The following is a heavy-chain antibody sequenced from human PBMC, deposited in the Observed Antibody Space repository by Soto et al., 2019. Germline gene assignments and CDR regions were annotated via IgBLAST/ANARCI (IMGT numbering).Heavy chain of an antibody. CDR2: IYYSGST. J-gene: IGHJ5*02. CDR1: GGSIGGGGDY. D-gene: IGHD5-18*01. CDR3: ARLGRSYGFYWFDP. Sequence: SETLSLTCTVSGGSIGGGGDYWSWIRQHPGKGLEWIGYIYYSGSTYYNPSLKSRVTISVDTSKNQFSLKLSSVTAADTAVYYCARLGRSYGFYWFDPWGQGTLVTVSS. V-gene: IGHV4-31*03.